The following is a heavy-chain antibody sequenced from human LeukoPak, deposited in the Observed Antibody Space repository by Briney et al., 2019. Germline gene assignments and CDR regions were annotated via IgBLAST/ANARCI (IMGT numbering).Heavy chain of an antibody. J-gene: IGHJ4*02. CDR2: ISRSSDNI. D-gene: IGHD2-21*01. CDR1: GFTFTIHT. Sequence: GGSLRLSCVDSGFTFTIHTMNWVRQAPGKGLEWVSSISRSSDNIRYADSVKGRFTISRDNAKNSLYLQMNSLRAEDTAMYYCTREFSVVANFDYWGQETLVTVSS. CDR3: TREFSVVANFDY. V-gene: IGHV3-21*01.